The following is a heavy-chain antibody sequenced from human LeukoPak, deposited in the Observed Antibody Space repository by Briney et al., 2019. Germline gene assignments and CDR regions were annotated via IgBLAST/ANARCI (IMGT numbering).Heavy chain of an antibody. CDR1: GGSISSYY. CDR2: IYYSGST. V-gene: IGHV4-59*01. Sequence: SETLSLTCTDSGGSISSYYWSWIRQPPGKGLEWIGYIYYSGSTNYNPSLKSRVTISVDTSKNQFSLKLSSVTAADTAVYYCARGASVYPQAWFDPWGQGTLVTVSS. CDR3: ARGASVYPQAWFDP. D-gene: IGHD3-16*02. J-gene: IGHJ5*02.